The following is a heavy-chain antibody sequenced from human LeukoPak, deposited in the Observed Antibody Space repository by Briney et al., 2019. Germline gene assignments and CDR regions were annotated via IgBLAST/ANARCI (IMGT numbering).Heavy chain of an antibody. J-gene: IGHJ4*02. CDR2: ISYSGST. Sequence: SETLSLTCTVSGGSINSYYWSWIPQTPGKGLEWIGYISYSGSTNYNPSLKSRITISLGTSKNQFFLKLNSVTAADTALYYCARGNADWGQGTLVTVSS. CDR1: GGSINSYY. V-gene: IGHV4-59*01. CDR3: ARGNAD.